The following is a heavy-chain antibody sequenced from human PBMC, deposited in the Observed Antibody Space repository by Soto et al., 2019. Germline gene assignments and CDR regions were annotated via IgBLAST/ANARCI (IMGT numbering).Heavy chain of an antibody. D-gene: IGHD4-17*01. Sequence: QITLKESGPTLVRPAQTLTLTCDFSGFSLSTYDMGVAWIRQPPGKALEWLALIYWDDDTRYSPSLKDRLAISNDTSSNQVVLTSTNMYPVDTATYFCAHAGDYDLLPFDHWGPGTLVTVSS. V-gene: IGHV2-5*02. CDR3: AHAGDYDLLPFDH. CDR1: GFSLSTYDMG. CDR2: IYWDDDT. J-gene: IGHJ4*01.